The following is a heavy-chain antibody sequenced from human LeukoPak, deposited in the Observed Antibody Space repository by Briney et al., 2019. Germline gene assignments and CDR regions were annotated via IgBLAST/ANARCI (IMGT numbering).Heavy chain of an antibody. CDR3: AEEVHYDYIWGSYSYFDY. D-gene: IGHD3-16*01. CDR1: RFTFSSYA. J-gene: IGHJ4*02. Sequence: GGSLRLSCAASRFTFSSYAMSWVRQAPGKGLEWVSGISGSGAGTYYADSVKGRFTISRDNSKNTLYLQMNSLRAEDTAVYYCAEEVHYDYIWGSYSYFDYWGQGTLVTVSS. CDR2: ISGSGAGT. V-gene: IGHV3-23*01.